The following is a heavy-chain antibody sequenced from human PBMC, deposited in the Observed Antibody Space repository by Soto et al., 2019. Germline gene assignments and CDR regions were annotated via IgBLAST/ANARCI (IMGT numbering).Heavy chain of an antibody. D-gene: IGHD6-13*01. Sequence: QVQLVESGGGVVQPGRSLRLSCAASGFTFSSYGMHWVRQAPGKGLEWVAVISYDGSNKYYADSVKGRFTISRDNXKNTLYLQMNSLRAEDTAVYYCAKGSSSWYGEFDCWGQGTLVTVSS. V-gene: IGHV3-30*18. CDR1: GFTFSSYG. CDR2: ISYDGSNK. J-gene: IGHJ4*02. CDR3: AKGSSSWYGEFDC.